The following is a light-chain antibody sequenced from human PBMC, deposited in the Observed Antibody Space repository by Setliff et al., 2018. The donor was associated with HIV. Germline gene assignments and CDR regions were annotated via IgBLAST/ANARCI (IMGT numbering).Light chain of an antibody. Sequence: QSVLSQPASVSGSPGQSIFISCTGTSADVGVYDFVSWYQQHPGKAPKLILYDVSNRPSGVSNRFSGSKSGNTASLTISGLQTADESDYFCASYTSSNTFVFGTGTKVTVL. J-gene: IGLJ1*01. CDR3: ASYTSSNTFV. CDR1: SADVGVYDF. V-gene: IGLV2-14*03. CDR2: DVS.